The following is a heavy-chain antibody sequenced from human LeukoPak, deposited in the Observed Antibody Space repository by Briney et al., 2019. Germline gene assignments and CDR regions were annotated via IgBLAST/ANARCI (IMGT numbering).Heavy chain of an antibody. V-gene: IGHV1-8*03. D-gene: IGHD3-3*01. CDR2: MNPNSGNT. Sequence: GASVKVSCKASGYTFTSYDINWVRQATGQGLEWRGWMNPNSGNTGYAQKFQGRVTITRNTTISTAYMELSSLRSEDTAVYYCAREAGPAPFRSGYWYWGQGTLVTVSS. CDR1: GYTFTSYD. J-gene: IGHJ4*02. CDR3: AREAGPAPFRSGYWY.